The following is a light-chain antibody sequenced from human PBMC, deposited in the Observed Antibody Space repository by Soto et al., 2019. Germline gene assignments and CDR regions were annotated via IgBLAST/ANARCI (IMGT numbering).Light chain of an antibody. CDR3: ISYGARKV. Sequence: QSVLTQPPSASGSPGQSVTISCTGTSSDVGANNYVSWYQQHPGKAPKLMIYEVSQRPSGVPDRFSGSKSGNTASLTVSGLLAENDADYSCISYGARKVFRGGTQLPVL. CDR1: SSDVGANNY. J-gene: IGLJ2*01. V-gene: IGLV2-8*01. CDR2: EVS.